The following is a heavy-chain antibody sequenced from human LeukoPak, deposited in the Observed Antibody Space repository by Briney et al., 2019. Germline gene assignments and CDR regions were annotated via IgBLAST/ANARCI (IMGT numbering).Heavy chain of an antibody. CDR1: GGSFSGYY. CDR3: ARGWYCSSTSCATDAFDI. J-gene: IGHJ3*02. CDR2: INHSGST. Sequence: SETLSLTCAVYGGSFSGYYWSWIRQPPGMGLEWIGEINHSGSTNYNPPLKSRVTISVDTSKNQFSLKLSSVTAADTAVYYCARGWYCSSTSCATDAFDIWGQGTMVTVSS. V-gene: IGHV4-34*01. D-gene: IGHD2-2*01.